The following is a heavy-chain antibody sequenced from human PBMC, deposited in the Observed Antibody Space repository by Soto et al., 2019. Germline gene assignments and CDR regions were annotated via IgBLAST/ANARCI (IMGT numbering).Heavy chain of an antibody. J-gene: IGHJ6*02. D-gene: IGHD1-26*01. CDR1: GFTFSSYG. Sequence: GGSLRLSCAASGFTFSSYGMHWVRQAPGKGLEWVAVIWYDGSNKYYADSVKGRFTISRDNSKNTLYLQMNSLRAEDTAVYYCARDRPMGAPLMYSYYYGMDVWGQGTTVTVSS. CDR3: ARDRPMGAPLMYSYYYGMDV. CDR2: IWYDGSNK. V-gene: IGHV3-33*01.